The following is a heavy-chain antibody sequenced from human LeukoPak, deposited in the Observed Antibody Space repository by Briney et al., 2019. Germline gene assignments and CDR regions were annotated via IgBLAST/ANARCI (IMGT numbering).Heavy chain of an antibody. CDR2: IIPILGIA. J-gene: IGHJ4*02. CDR3: ARDPRCSGGSCYFLPPVDDY. D-gene: IGHD2-15*01. Sequence: ASVKVSCKASGYTFTSYDISWVRQAPGQGLEWMGRIIPILGIANYAQKFQGRVTITADKSTSTAYMELSSLRSEDTAVYYCARDPRCSGGSCYFLPPVDDYWGQGTLVIVSS. CDR1: GYTFTSYD. V-gene: IGHV1-69*04.